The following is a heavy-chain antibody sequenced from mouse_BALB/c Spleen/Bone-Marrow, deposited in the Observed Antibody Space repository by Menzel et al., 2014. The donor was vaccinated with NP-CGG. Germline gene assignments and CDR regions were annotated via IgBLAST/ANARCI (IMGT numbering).Heavy chain of an antibody. V-gene: IGHV14-3*02. D-gene: IGHD1-1*01. CDR3: SRDDSCGWFDY. CDR1: GYNIKDTY. CDR2: IDPANDYT. J-gene: IGHJ2*01. Sequence: VQLQQSGAELVKPGASVKLSCKASGYNIKDTYIHWVKHRPEQGLEWIGSIDPANDYTNYDPKFKGKATLTVDRSSNKAYRHLSSQTSEDSAVYYCSRDDSCGWFDYWGQSNTRTVSS.